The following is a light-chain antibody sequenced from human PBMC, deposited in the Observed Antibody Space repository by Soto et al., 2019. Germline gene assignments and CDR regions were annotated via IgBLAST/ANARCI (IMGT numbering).Light chain of an antibody. V-gene: IGKV1-27*01. J-gene: IGKJ4*01. CDR2: SAS. CDR1: QGIGNS. CDR3: QNYNSAPLT. Sequence: DIQMTQSPPSLSASVGDRVTITCRASQGIGNSLAWYQQKPGTVPKLLIYSASTLQSGVPSRFSGSGSGTDFTLTISSLQPEDVAAYYCQNYNSAPLTFGGGTKVEIK.